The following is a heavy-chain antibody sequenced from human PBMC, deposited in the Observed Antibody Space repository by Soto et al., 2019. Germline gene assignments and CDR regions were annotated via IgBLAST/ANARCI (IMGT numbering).Heavy chain of an antibody. Sequence: QVQLVQSGAEVKKPGSSVKVSCKASGGTFSSYAISWVRQAPGQGLEWMGGIIPIFGTANYAQKFQGRVTITADKSTSKAYMELSSLRSEVTAVYYCARGAYCSGGSCYVVARYWGQGTLVTVSS. D-gene: IGHD2-15*01. CDR1: GGTFSSYA. CDR2: IIPIFGTA. V-gene: IGHV1-69*06. J-gene: IGHJ4*02. CDR3: ARGAYCSGGSCYVVARY.